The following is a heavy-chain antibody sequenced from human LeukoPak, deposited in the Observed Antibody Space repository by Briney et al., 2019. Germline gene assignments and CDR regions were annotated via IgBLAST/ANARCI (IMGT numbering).Heavy chain of an antibody. J-gene: IGHJ6*02. CDR1: GYTFTSYG. D-gene: IGHD6-13*01. CDR2: ISAYNGNT. Sequence: ASVKVSCKASGYTFTSYGISWVRQAPGQGLEWMGWISAYNGNTNYAQKLQGRVTMTTDTSTSTAYMELRSLRSDDTAVYYCARVRSSWSSYYYYGMDVWGQGTTVTVSS. V-gene: IGHV1-18*01. CDR3: ARVRSSWSSYYYYGMDV.